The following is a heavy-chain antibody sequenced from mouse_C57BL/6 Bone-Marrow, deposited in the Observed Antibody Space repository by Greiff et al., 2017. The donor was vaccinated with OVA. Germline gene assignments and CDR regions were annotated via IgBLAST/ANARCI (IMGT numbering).Heavy chain of an antibody. CDR2: ISYDGSN. CDR3: ASHYGSSFNYFDY. V-gene: IGHV3-6*01. D-gene: IGHD1-1*01. Sequence: EVKLQESGPGLVKPSQSLSLTCSVTGYSITSGYYWNWIRQFPGNKLEWMGYISYDGSNNYNPSLKNRISITRDTSTNQFFLKLNSVTTEYTATYSCASHYGSSFNYFDYWGQGTTLTVSS. J-gene: IGHJ2*01. CDR1: GYSITSGYY.